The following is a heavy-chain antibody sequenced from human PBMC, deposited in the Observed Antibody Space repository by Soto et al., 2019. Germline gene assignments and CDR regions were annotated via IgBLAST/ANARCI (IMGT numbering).Heavy chain of an antibody. CDR3: ATLRFWSGSYDY. D-gene: IGHD3-3*01. CDR2: TSSNGGST. V-gene: IGHV3-64*01. J-gene: IGHJ4*02. Sequence: EVQLVESGGGLVQPGGSLRLSCAASGFTFSSYAMHWVRQAPGKGLEYVSATSSNGGSTYYANSVKGRFTISRDNSKNTLYLQMGSLRAEDMAVYYCATLRFWSGSYDYWGQGTLVTVSS. CDR1: GFTFSSYA.